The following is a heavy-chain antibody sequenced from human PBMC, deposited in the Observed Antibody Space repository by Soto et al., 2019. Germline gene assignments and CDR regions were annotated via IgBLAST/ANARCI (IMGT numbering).Heavy chain of an antibody. CDR1: GGSISNYY. J-gene: IGHJ5*02. D-gene: IGHD1-1*01. CDR2: IYATGTT. V-gene: IGHV4-4*07. Sequence: SETLSLTCTVSGGSISNYYWNWIRKSAGKGLEWIGRIYATGTTDYNPSLKSRVMMSVDTSKKQFSLKLRSVTAADTAVYYCVRDGTKTLRDWFDPWGQGISVTVSS. CDR3: VRDGTKTLRDWFDP.